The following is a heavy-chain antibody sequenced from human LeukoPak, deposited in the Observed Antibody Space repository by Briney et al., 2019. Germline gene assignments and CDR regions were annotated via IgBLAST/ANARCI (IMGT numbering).Heavy chain of an antibody. Sequence: SETLSLTCAVYGGSFSGYYWSWIRQPPGKGLEWIGEINHSGSTNYNPSLKSRVTISVDTSKNQFSLKLSSVTAADTAVYYCARLARYYGSGSYYKGPPQYYYYMDVWGKGTTVTISS. CDR2: INHSGST. CDR3: ARLARYYGSGSYYKGPPQYYYYMDV. CDR1: GGSFSGYY. J-gene: IGHJ6*03. D-gene: IGHD3-10*01. V-gene: IGHV4-34*01.